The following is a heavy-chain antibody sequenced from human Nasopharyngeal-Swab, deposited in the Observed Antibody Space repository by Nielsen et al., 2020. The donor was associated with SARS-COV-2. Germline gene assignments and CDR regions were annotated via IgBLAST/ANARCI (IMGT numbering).Heavy chain of an antibody. CDR1: GDSISSSGYY. CDR3: ARHLSWWLVTSYYFDY. Sequence: SETLSLTCTVSGDSISSSGYYWGWIRQPPGKGLEWIGSIYYSGSTYYNPSLKSRVTISVDTSKNQFSLKLSSVTAADTAVYFCARHLSWWLVTSYYFDYWGQGTLVTVSS. J-gene: IGHJ4*02. D-gene: IGHD6-19*01. CDR2: IYYSGST. V-gene: IGHV4-39*01.